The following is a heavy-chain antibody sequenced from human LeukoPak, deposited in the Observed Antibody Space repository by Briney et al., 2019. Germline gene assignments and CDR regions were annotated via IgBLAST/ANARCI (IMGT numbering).Heavy chain of an antibody. CDR1: GGSFSGYY. CDR3: ARVGLIAVDFDY. CDR2: INHSGST. D-gene: IGHD6-19*01. Sequence: SETLSLTCALYGGSFSGYYWSWIRQPPGKGLEWIGEINHSGSTNYNPSLKSRVTISVDTSKNEFSLKLSSVTAADTAVYYCARVGLIAVDFDYWGQGTLVTVSS. J-gene: IGHJ4*02. V-gene: IGHV4-34*01.